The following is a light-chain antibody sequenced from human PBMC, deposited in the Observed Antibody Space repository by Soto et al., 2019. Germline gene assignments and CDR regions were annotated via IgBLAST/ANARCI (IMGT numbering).Light chain of an antibody. CDR3: SSYAGSNNLGV. CDR2: EVN. V-gene: IGLV2-8*01. J-gene: IGLJ1*01. CDR1: SSDVGGYKY. Sequence: QSVLTQPPSASGSPGQSVTISCTGTSSDVGGYKYVSWYQQHPGKAPKLMIFEVNKRPSGVPNRFSGSKSGNTASLTVSGLQAEDEADYYCSSYAGSNNLGVFGTGTKVTVL.